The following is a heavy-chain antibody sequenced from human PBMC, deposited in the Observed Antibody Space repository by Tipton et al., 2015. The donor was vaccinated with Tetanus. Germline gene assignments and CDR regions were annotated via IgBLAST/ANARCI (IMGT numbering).Heavy chain of an antibody. J-gene: IGHJ5*02. D-gene: IGHD6-6*01. CDR2: ISGSGGST. Sequence: LSLTCAASGFTFSSYAMSWVRQAPGKGLEWVSAISGSGGSTYYADSVKGRFTISRDNSKNTLHLQMNSLRAEDTAVYYCAKDPGLDLDWYSSSSGWFDPWGQGTLVTVSS. CDR1: GFTFSSYA. V-gene: IGHV3-23*01. CDR3: AKDPGLDLDWYSSSSGWFDP.